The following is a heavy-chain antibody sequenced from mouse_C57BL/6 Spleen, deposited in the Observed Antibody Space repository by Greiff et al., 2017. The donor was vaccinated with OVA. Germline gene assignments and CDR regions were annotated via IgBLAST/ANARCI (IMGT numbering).Heavy chain of an antibody. J-gene: IGHJ1*03. D-gene: IGHD1-1*01. CDR1: GYTFTSYW. CDR3: ARRHYYGSSYWYFDV. V-gene: IGHV1-59*01. CDR2: IDPSDSYT. Sequence: QVQLQQPGAELVRPGTSVKLSCKASGYTFTSYWMHWVKQRPGQGLEWIGVIDPSDSYTNYNQKFKGKATLTVDTSSSTAYMQLSSLTSEDSAVYYCARRHYYGSSYWYFDVWGTGTTVTVS.